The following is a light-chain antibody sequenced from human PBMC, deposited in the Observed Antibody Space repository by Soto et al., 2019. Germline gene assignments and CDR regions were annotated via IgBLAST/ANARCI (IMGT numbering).Light chain of an antibody. V-gene: IGKV1-5*03. CDR2: TAS. Sequence: DIQMTQSPSTVSACVGHRAIISCLASRNITNWLAWYQQKPGKAPELLIYTASILETGVPSKFSGSRSETEFTLTISSLQPDDLETYYCQQYSHYPLTFGGGTKLDIK. J-gene: IGKJ4*01. CDR3: QQYSHYPLT. CDR1: RNITNW.